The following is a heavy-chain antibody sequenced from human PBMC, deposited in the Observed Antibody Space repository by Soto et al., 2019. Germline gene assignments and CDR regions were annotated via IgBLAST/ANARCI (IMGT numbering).Heavy chain of an antibody. V-gene: IGHV4-59*12. CDR1: GSSIIGYY. J-gene: IGHJ5*02. CDR2: IHYSGSA. D-gene: IGHD6-19*01. CDR3: ARGVAGSGLNWIVP. Sequence: SETLSLTCTFSGSSIIGYYWTWIRQSPERGLEWIGYIHYSGSANYNPSLNSRLTMPVDRSKSQFSMKLASVTAADTAVYYRARGVAGSGLNWIVPWGPATLVTVSS.